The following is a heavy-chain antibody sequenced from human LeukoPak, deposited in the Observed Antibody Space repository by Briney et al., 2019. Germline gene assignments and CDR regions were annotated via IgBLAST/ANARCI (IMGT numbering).Heavy chain of an antibody. CDR1: GGSFSGYY. CDR3: ARGPGLEPTDY. D-gene: IGHD1-1*01. CDR2: INHRGST. Sequence: SETLSLTCAVYGGSFSGYYWSWIRQPPGKGLEWIGEINHRGSTNYNPSLKSRVTISVDTSKNQFSLKLSSVTAADTAVYYCARGPGLEPTDYWGQGTLVTVSS. J-gene: IGHJ4*02. V-gene: IGHV4-34*01.